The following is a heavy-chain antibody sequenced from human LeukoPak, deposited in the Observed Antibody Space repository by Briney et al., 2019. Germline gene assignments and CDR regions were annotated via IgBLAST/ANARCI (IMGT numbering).Heavy chain of an antibody. CDR2: IYYSGST. V-gene: IGHV4-61*01. D-gene: IGHD4-17*01. CDR3: ARGRGTTYMFEF. CDR1: GGSVSSGSYY. J-gene: IGHJ4*02. Sequence: PSETLSLTCTVSGGSVSSGSYYWSWIRQPPGKGLEWIGYIYYSGSTNYNPSLKSRVTISVDTSKNQLSLKLSSVTAADTAVYYCARGRGTTYMFEFWGQGTLVTVSS.